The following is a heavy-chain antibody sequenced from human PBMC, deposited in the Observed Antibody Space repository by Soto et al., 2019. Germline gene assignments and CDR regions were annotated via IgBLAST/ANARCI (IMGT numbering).Heavy chain of an antibody. J-gene: IGHJ3*02. CDR3: ARDGGYYNGSGSYGAFDI. CDR1: GYTFTSYG. V-gene: IGHV1-18*01. Sequence: GASVKVSCKASGYTFTSYGVSWVRQAPGQGLEWMGRISAYNGNTNYAQKLQGRVTMTTDTSTSTAYMELRSLRSDDTAVYYCARDGGYYNGSGSYGAFDIWGQGTMVTVSS. D-gene: IGHD3-10*01. CDR2: ISAYNGNT.